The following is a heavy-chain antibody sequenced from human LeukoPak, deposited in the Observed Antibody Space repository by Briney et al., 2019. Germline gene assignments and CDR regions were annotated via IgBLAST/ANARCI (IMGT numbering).Heavy chain of an antibody. CDR2: ISSSSSTI. D-gene: IGHD2-2*02. CDR3: ARDRYCSSTSCYILGDDY. V-gene: IGHV3-48*01. CDR1: GFTFSSYS. Sequence: GSLRLSCAASGFTFSSYSMNWVRQAPGKGLEWVSYISSSSSTIYYADSVKGRFTISRDNAKNSLYLQMNSLRAEDTAVYYCARDRYCSSTSCYILGDDYWGQGTLVTVSS. J-gene: IGHJ4*02.